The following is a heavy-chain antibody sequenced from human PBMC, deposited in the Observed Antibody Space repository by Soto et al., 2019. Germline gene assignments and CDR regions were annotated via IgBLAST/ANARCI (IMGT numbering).Heavy chain of an antibody. CDR3: ARISEMATIVGYYYYGMDV. Sequence: QVQLVQSGAEVKKPGASVKVSCKASGGTFSSYTISWVRQAPGQGLEWMGRIIPILGIANYAHKFQGRVTITADKSTITAYMELSSLRSEDTAVYSCARISEMATIVGYYYYGMDVWGQGTTVTVSS. D-gene: IGHD5-12*01. J-gene: IGHJ6*02. V-gene: IGHV1-69*02. CDR2: IIPILGIA. CDR1: GGTFSSYT.